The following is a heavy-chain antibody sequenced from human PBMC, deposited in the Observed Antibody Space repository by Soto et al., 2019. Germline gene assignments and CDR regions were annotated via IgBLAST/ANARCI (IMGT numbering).Heavy chain of an antibody. J-gene: IGHJ2*01. D-gene: IGHD5-12*01. V-gene: IGHV3-73*01. CDR1: GFTFSGSA. Sequence: PGGSLRLSSAASGFTFSGSAMHCVRQASGKGMEWVGRIRRKAKSYATAYAASVKGRFTISRDDSKSTAYLQMSSLKTEDTAVYYCTSLGGPLVDIVATTWRYFDLWRRGTLVTVSS. CDR2: IRRKAKSYAT. CDR3: TSLGGPLVDIVATTWRYFDL.